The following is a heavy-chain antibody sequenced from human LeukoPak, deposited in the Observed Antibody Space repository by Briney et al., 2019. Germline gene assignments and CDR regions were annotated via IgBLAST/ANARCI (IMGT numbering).Heavy chain of an antibody. D-gene: IGHD2-2*01. J-gene: IGHJ5*02. V-gene: IGHV5-10-1*01. CDR1: GYSFTSYW. Sequence: GESLKISCKGSGYSFTSYWISWVRQMPGKGLEWMGRIDPSDSYTNYSPSFQGHVTISADKSISTAYLQWSSLKASDTAMYYCARRLGYCSSTSYSNWFDPWGQGTLVTVSS. CDR2: IDPSDSYT. CDR3: ARRLGYCSSTSYSNWFDP.